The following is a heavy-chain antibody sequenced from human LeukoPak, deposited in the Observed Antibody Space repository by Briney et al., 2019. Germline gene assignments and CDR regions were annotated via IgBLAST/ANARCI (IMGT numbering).Heavy chain of an antibody. V-gene: IGHV3-15*07. CDR2: IKSKTDGGTT. CDR3: WGGDSSGYDY. CDR1: GFTFSSYS. Sequence: GGSLRLSCAASGFTFSSYSMNWVRQAPGKGLEWVGRIKSKTDGGTTDYAAPVKGRFAISRDDSKNTLYLQMNSLKTEDTAVYYCWGGDSSGYDYWGQGTLVTVSS. D-gene: IGHD3-22*01. J-gene: IGHJ4*02.